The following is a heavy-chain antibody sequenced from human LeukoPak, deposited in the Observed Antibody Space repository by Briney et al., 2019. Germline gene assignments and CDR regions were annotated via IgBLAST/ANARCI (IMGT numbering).Heavy chain of an antibody. J-gene: IGHJ4*02. CDR2: IDGSGGT. D-gene: IGHD3-10*01. Sequence: QPGGSLRLSCAASGFTFSSYAMSWVRQAPGKGLELVSGIDGSGGTYYADSVKGRVTISRDNAKNTLYLQMNGLRADDTAVYYCAKEQNIRGVIIMVDSWGQGTLVIVSS. CDR3: AKEQNIRGVIIMVDS. V-gene: IGHV3-23*01. CDR1: GFTFSSYA.